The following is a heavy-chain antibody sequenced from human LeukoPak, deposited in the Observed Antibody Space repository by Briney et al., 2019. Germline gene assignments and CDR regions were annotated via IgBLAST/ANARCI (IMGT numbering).Heavy chain of an antibody. CDR1: GYSFTSYW. V-gene: IGHV5-51*01. Sequence: PGESLKISGKGYGYSFTSYWIGWVRQMPGKGLEWMGIIYPGDSDTRYSPSFQGQVTISADKSISTAYLQWSSLKASDTAMYYCARQTHDYYDSSGYYPFDYWGQGTLVTVSS. CDR3: ARQTHDYYDSSGYYPFDY. CDR2: IYPGDSDT. J-gene: IGHJ4*02. D-gene: IGHD3-22*01.